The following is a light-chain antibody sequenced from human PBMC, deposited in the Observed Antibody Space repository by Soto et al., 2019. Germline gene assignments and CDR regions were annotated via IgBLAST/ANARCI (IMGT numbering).Light chain of an antibody. CDR2: GAS. V-gene: IGKV3-15*01. J-gene: IGKJ4*01. Sequence: EIVMTQSPATLSVSPGERATLSCRASQSVSSNLAWYQQKPGQAPRLLISGASTRPTGVPARFSGSGSGTEFTPPISSLQAEDLAVYYCQQCNKWPLTFGGGTKVEIK. CDR3: QQCNKWPLT. CDR1: QSVSSN.